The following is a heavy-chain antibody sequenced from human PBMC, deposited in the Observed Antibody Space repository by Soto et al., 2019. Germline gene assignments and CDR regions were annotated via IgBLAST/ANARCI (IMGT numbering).Heavy chain of an antibody. D-gene: IGHD2-15*01. CDR2: IYYSGST. CDR3: ARLLVVVVIDSDGMDV. V-gene: IGHV4-31*03. J-gene: IGHJ6*02. Sequence: SETLSLTGTVSGGASSSGGDYWSLIRQPPGKGLEWIGYIYYSGSTYYNPSLKSRVTISVDTSKNQFSLKLSSVTAADTAVYYCARLLVVVVIDSDGMDVWGQGTTVS. CDR1: GGASSSGGDY.